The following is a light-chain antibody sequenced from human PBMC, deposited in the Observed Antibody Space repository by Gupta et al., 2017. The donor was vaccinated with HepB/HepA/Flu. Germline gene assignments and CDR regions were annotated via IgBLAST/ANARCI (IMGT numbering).Light chain of an antibody. V-gene: IGLV3-19*01. J-gene: IGLJ3*02. CDR3: HSRDTSSNRGV. Sequence: SALTQDPAGSAALGQTVQITCQGDSFRSYFASWYQQRPGQAPVLVFYDKNNRPSGIPDRFSGSGSGDTSSLTITGAQAEGEADYYCHSRDTSSNRGVFGGGTTLTVL. CDR1: SFRSYF. CDR2: DKN.